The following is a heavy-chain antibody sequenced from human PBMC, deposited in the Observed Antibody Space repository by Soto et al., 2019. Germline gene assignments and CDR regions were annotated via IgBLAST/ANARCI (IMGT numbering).Heavy chain of an antibody. V-gene: IGHV1-18*01. CDR1: GYTFTSYG. D-gene: IGHD1-1*01. Sequence: QVSLVQSGAEVKKPGASVKVSCKGSGYTFTSYGITWVRQAPGQGLEWMGWISAHNGNTNYAGKLQGRVTVTRETSTSNAYIALQGLISVDTAVHYCARGRYGDYWGQGALVTVSS. CDR3: ARGRYGDY. J-gene: IGHJ4*02. CDR2: ISAHNGNT.